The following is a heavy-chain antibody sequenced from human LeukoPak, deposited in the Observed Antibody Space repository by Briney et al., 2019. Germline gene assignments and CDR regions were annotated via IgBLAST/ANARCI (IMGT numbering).Heavy chain of an antibody. CDR3: ARHVRYCSSTSCYGFSVGDAFDI. Sequence: GESLKISCKGSGYSFTSYWIGWVRQMPGKGLEWMGIMYPGDSDTRYSPSFQGQVTISADKSISTAYLQWNSLKASDTAMYYCARHVRYCSSTSCYGFSVGDAFDIWGQGTMVTVSS. CDR1: GYSFTSYW. V-gene: IGHV5-51*01. D-gene: IGHD2-2*01. J-gene: IGHJ3*02. CDR2: MYPGDSDT.